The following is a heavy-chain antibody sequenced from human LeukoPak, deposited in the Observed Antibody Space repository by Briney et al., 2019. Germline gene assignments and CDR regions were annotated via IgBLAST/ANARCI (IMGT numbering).Heavy chain of an antibody. CDR1: GFTVSSNY. D-gene: IGHD4-17*01. CDR2: ISWNSGSI. J-gene: IGHJ4*02. CDR3: AKDIAGDDAGHFDY. V-gene: IGHV3-9*01. Sequence: GGSLRLSCVASGFTVSSNYMNWVRQAPGKGLEWVSGISWNSGSIGYADSVKGRFTISRDNAKNSLYLQMNSLRAEDTALYYCAKDIAGDDAGHFDYWGQGTLVTVSS.